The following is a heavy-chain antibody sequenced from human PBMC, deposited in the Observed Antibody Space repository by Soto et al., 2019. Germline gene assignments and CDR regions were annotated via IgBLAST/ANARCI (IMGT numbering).Heavy chain of an antibody. CDR1: GFTFSTYD. CDR3: ARGGSSGWFDP. CDR2: IGTAGDT. J-gene: IGHJ5*02. D-gene: IGHD2-15*01. V-gene: IGHV3-13*01. Sequence: EVQLVESGGGLVQPGGSLRLSCAASGFTFSTYDMHWVRQVTGKGLEWVSCIGTAGDTFYPDSVKGRFTISRENAKNSLYLKMNSMRAEDTAVYYCARGGSSGWFDPWGQGTLVTVSS.